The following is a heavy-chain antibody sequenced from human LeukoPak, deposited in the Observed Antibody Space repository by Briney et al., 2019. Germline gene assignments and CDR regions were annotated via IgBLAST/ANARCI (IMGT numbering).Heavy chain of an antibody. CDR1: GFTFSNYE. J-gene: IGHJ4*02. CDR3: ARDVSGSYYSILFDY. Sequence: AGGSLRLSCEASGFTFSNYEMNWVRQAPGKGLEWVSYISSSSSTIYYADSVKGRFTISRDNAKNSLYLQMNSLRAEDTAVYYCARDVSGSYYSILFDYWGQGTLVTVSS. CDR2: ISSSSSTI. D-gene: IGHD1-26*01. V-gene: IGHV3-48*01.